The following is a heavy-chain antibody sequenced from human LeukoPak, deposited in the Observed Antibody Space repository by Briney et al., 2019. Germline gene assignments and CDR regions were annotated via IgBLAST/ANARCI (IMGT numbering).Heavy chain of an antibody. D-gene: IGHD3-22*01. CDR1: GFTFDDYA. V-gene: IGHV3-9*01. J-gene: IGHJ4*02. CDR3: VGIYDSSGQHYYFDY. Sequence: PGGSLRLSCAASGFTFDDYAMHWVRQAPGKGLEWVSGISWNSGSIGYADSVKGRFTISRDNAKNSLYLQMNSLRAEDTALYYCVGIYDSSGQHYYFDYWGQGTLVTVSS. CDR2: ISWNSGSI.